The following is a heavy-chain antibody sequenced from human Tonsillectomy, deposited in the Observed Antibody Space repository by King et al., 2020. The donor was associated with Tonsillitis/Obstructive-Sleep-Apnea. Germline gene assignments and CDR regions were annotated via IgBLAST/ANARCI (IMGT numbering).Heavy chain of an antibody. J-gene: IGHJ3*02. Sequence: VQLQESGPGLVKPSETLSLTCTVSGGSISSYYWSWIRQPPGKGLECIGYIYYSGGTNYNPSLKSRVTISVDTSKNQVSLKLSSVTAADTAMYYCAREGARMTALDIWGQGTMGTVSS. V-gene: IGHV4-59*01. CDR2: IYYSGGT. CDR1: GGSISSYY. D-gene: IGHD3-16*01. CDR3: AREGARMTALDI.